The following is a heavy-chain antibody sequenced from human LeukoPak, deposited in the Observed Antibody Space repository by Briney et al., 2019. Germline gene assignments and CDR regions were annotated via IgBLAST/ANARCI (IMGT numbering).Heavy chain of an antibody. CDR2: INPSGGST. CDR1: GYTFTSYY. V-gene: IGHV1-46*01. D-gene: IGHD3-3*01. Sequence: ASVKVSCKASGYTFTSYYMHWVRQAPGQGLEWMGIINPSGGSTSYTQKFQGRVTMTRDMSTSTVYMELSSLRSEDTAVYYCASSPSGYYTWFGPWGQGTLVTVSS. J-gene: IGHJ5*02. CDR3: ASSPSGYYTWFGP.